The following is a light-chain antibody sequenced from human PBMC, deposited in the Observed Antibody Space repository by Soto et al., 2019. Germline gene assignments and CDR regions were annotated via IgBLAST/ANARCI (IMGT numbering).Light chain of an antibody. V-gene: IGKV3-11*01. Sequence: EVVLIQSPATLSLSPGERATLSCRASQSVFSNLAWYQQKPGQAPRLLIYDASKRASGIPARFTGSGSGTAYTLTITSLEPVDIAIYYCQERGNTFGQGTR. CDR1: QSVFSN. CDR2: DAS. CDR3: QERGNT. J-gene: IGKJ5*01.